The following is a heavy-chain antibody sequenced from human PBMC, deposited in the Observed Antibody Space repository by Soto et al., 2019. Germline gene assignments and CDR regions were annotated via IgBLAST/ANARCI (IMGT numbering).Heavy chain of an antibody. V-gene: IGHV3-64D*06. D-gene: IGHD5-12*01. CDR1: GFTFSSYA. J-gene: IGHJ3*02. CDR2: ISSNGGST. Sequence: QPGGSLRLSFSASGFTFSSYAMHWVRQSPGKGLEYVSAISSNGGSTYYADSVKGRFTISRDNSKNTLYLQMSSLRAEDTAVYYCVKDKEMATILGAFDIWGQGTMVTVSS. CDR3: VKDKEMATILGAFDI.